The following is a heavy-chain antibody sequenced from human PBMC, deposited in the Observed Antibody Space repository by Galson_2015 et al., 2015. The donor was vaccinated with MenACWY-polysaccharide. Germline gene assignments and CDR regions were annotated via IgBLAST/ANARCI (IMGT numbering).Heavy chain of an antibody. CDR2: IYYSGST. V-gene: IGHV4-59*01. CDR3: ARVGNMDI. CDR1: GGSISSYY. J-gene: IGHJ3*02. D-gene: IGHD2/OR15-2a*01. Sequence: SETLSLTCTVPGGSISSYYWSWIRQPPGKGLEWIGYIYYSGSTNYNPSLKSRVTISVDTSKSQFSLKLSSVTAADTAVYYCARVGNMDIWGQGTMVTVSS.